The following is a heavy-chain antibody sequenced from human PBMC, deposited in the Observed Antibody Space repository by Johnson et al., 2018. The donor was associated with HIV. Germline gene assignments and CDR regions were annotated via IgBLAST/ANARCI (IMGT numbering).Heavy chain of an antibody. CDR1: GFTFSSYW. D-gene: IGHD1-14*01. Sequence: LVESGGGLVQPGGSLRLSCAASGFTFSSYWMSWVRQAPGKGLEWVANIKQGGREKYNVDSGKGRFTISRDNAKNSLYLQMNGLRAEDTAVYYCARDPLYNIYAFDIWGQGTMVTVSS. CDR2: IKQGGREK. V-gene: IGHV3-7*05. J-gene: IGHJ3*02. CDR3: ARDPLYNIYAFDI.